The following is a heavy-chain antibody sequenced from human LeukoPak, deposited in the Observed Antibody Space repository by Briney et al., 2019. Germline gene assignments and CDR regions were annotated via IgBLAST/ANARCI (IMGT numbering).Heavy chain of an antibody. V-gene: IGHV3-23*01. CDR2: MSGSGDST. CDR1: GFTFSSYV. J-gene: IGHJ4*02. D-gene: IGHD6-6*01. Sequence: GGSLRLSCAASGFTFSSYVMSWVRQTPGKGLEWVSAMSGSGDSTYYADSVKGRFTISRDNSKNTLYLQMNSLRAEDTAVYYCAKGSGSSRSYYFDYWGQGTLVTVSS. CDR3: AKGSGSSRSYYFDY.